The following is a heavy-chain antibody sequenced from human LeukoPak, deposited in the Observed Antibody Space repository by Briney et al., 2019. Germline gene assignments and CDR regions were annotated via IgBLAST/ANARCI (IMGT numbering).Heavy chain of an antibody. CDR2: ISGSGGTT. J-gene: IGHJ6*02. CDR1: RFTFSSYF. V-gene: IGHV3-23*01. D-gene: IGHD2-8*02. Sequence: PGGSLRLSCAASRFTFSSYFMSWVRQAPGKGLEWVSVISGSGGTTYYAVSVKGRFTTSRDNAKNTLYLQMNSLRAEDTALYYCTRVQAGRSGLMDVWGRGTTVTVSS. CDR3: TRVQAGRSGLMDV.